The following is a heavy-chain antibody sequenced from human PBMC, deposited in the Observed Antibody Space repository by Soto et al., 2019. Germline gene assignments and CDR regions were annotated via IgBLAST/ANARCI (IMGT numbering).Heavy chain of an antibody. V-gene: IGHV3-21*01. CDR2: ISSSSSYI. CDR3: SCELGFWDRTYYYYGMDV. Sequence: GALRLSCAASGFTFSSYSMNWVRQAPGKGLEWVSSISSSSSYIYYADSVKGRFTISRDNAKNSLYLQMNSLRAEDTAVYYWSCELGFWDRTYYYYGMDVWGQGTTVTVSS. CDR1: GFTFSSYS. D-gene: IGHD3-3*01. J-gene: IGHJ6*02.